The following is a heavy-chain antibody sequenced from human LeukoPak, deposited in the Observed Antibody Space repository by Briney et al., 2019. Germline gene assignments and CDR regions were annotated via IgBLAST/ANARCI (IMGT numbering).Heavy chain of an antibody. V-gene: IGHV3-30*02. CDR2: IRYDGSNK. J-gene: IGHJ4*02. Sequence: GGSLRLSCAASGFTFSSYSMNWVRQAPGKGLEWVAFIRYDGSNKYYADSVKGRFTISRDNSKNTLYLQMNSLRAEDTAVYYCAKDVSLAAGPDYWGQGTLVTVSS. CDR3: AKDVSLAAGPDY. CDR1: GFTFSSYS. D-gene: IGHD6-6*01.